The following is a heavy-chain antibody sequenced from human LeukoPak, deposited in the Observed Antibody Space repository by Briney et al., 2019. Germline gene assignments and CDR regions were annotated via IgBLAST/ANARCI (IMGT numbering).Heavy chain of an antibody. CDR2: INSDGSST. CDR1: GFTFSSYW. Sequence: GGSLRLSCAASGFTFSSYWMHWVRQAPGKGLVWVSRINSDGSSTSYADSVKGRFTISGDNAKNTLYLQMNSLGAEDTAVYYCARYRITIFGPPGWFDPWGQGTLVTVSS. D-gene: IGHD3-3*01. CDR3: ARYRITIFGPPGWFDP. J-gene: IGHJ5*02. V-gene: IGHV3-74*01.